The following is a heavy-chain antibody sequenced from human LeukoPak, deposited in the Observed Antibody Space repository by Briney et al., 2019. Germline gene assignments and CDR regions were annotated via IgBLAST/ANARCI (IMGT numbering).Heavy chain of an antibody. Sequence: SETLSLTCTVSGDSVSGYYWDLIQQPPGKGLEWIGYIYYSRYTNYNPSLKSRVTVSMDTSKNQFSLKLSSVTAADTAVYYCARGERLGLDYWGQGTLVTVSS. J-gene: IGHJ4*02. CDR3: ARGERLGLDY. CDR1: GDSVSGYY. D-gene: IGHD7-27*01. CDR2: IYYSRYT. V-gene: IGHV4-59*02.